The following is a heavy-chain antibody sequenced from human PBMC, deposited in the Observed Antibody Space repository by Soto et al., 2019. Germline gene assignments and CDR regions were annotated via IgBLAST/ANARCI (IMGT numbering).Heavy chain of an antibody. CDR3: AKDSSGWPTYYYYYGMDV. CDR1: GFTFSSYA. V-gene: IGHV3-23*01. CDR2: ISGSGGST. Sequence: AGVLRLSCAASGFTFSSYAMSWVRQAPGKGLEWVSAISGSGGSTYYADSVKGRFTISRDNSKNTLYLQMNSLRAEDTAVYYCAKDSSGWPTYYYYYGMDVWGQGTTVTVSS. D-gene: IGHD6-19*01. J-gene: IGHJ6*02.